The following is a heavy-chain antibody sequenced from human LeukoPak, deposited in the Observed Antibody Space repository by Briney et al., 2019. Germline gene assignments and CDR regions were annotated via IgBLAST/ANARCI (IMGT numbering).Heavy chain of an antibody. CDR1: GFTFSTYG. CDR3: ARGYYDSSPHAFDI. Sequence: GGSLRLSCAASGFTFSTYGMHWVRQAPGKGLEWVAVIPSDGSNKYYADSVKTRFTISRDNSKNTLYLQMNSLRAEDTAVYYCARGYYDSSPHAFDIWGQGTMVTVSS. J-gene: IGHJ3*02. D-gene: IGHD3-22*01. CDR2: IPSDGSNK. V-gene: IGHV3-30*03.